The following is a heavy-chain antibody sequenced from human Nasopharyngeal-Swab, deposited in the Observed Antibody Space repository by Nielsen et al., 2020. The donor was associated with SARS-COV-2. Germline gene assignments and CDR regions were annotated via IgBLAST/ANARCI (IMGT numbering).Heavy chain of an antibody. D-gene: IGHD1-26*01. V-gene: IGHV3-30-3*01. CDR1: GFPFSSHA. Sequence: GGSLRLSCAASGFPFSSHAFHWVRQAPGRGLEWVAVTSFHGINKYYADSVKGRSTISRDNSKNTLYLQMDSLRLEDTADYYCARDSLGAATDFFYGLDVWGQGTTVTVSS. CDR2: TSFHGINK. J-gene: IGHJ6*02. CDR3: ARDSLGAATDFFYGLDV.